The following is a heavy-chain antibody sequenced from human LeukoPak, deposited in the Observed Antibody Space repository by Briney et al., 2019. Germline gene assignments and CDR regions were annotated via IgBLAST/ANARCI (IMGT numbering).Heavy chain of an antibody. CDR3: ARLTMVRGVSHYGD. V-gene: IGHV1-69*13. J-gene: IGHJ4*02. D-gene: IGHD3-10*01. CDR1: GGTFSSYA. Sequence: SVKVSFKASGGTFSSYAISLVRQAPGQGLEWMGGIIPIFGTANYAQKFQGRVTITADESTSTAYMELSSLRSEDTAVYYCARLTMVRGVSHYGDWGQGTLVTVSS. CDR2: IIPIFGTA.